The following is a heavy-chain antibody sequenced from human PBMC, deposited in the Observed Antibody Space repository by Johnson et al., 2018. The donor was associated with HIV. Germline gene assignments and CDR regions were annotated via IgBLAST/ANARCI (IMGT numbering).Heavy chain of an antibody. V-gene: IGHV3-33*01. J-gene: IGHJ3*02. CDR3: ARDQTNSGSYSTYAFDI. D-gene: IGHD1-26*01. CDR2: IWYDGTNK. Sequence: QVQLVESGGGVVQPGRSLRLSSAASRFTFSSYGMHWVRQAPGKGLEWVALIWYDGTNKYYADSVKGRFTISRDNSKNTLYLQMNSLRAEDTAVYYCARDQTNSGSYSTYAFDIWGQGTMVTVSS. CDR1: RFTFSSYG.